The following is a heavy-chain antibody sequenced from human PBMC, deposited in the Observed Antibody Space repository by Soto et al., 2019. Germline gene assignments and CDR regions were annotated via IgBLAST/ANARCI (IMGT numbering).Heavy chain of an antibody. Sequence: VASVKVSCKASGYTFSDYYTHWVRQAPVQGLEWMGWINPNSGGTDYAQKFQGRVSMTRDTSITTAYMERRRLRYDDTAVYYCARLDSCSYYDVFDIWG. CDR2: INPNSGGT. CDR1: GYTFSDYY. D-gene: IGHD1-26*01. CDR3: ARLDSCSYYDVFDI. J-gene: IGHJ3*02. V-gene: IGHV1-2*02.